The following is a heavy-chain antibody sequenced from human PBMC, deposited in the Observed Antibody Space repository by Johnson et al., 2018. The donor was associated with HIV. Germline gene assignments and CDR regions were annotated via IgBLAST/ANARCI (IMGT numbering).Heavy chain of an antibody. Sequence: EVQLVESGGGSVQPGGPLRLSCAASGFTFSSYWMHWVRQAPGKGLMWVSTIKTDGSNTNYADSVKGRFTISRDNAKNTVYLQMNSLRAEDTAVYYCVKGIDSSSWYAFDIWGQGTMVTVSS. CDR2: IKTDGSNT. CDR1: GFTFSSYW. V-gene: IGHV3-74*02. CDR3: VKGIDSSSWYAFDI. D-gene: IGHD6-13*01. J-gene: IGHJ3*02.